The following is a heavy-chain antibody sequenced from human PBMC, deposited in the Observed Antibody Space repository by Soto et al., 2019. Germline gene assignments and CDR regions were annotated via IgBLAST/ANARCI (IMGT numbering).Heavy chain of an antibody. CDR1: GGSISSGGYY. CDR2: IYYSGST. J-gene: IGHJ6*02. D-gene: IGHD5-18*01. Sequence: SETLSLTCTVSGGSISSGGYYWSWIRQHPGKGLEWIGYIYYSGSTYYNPSLKSRVTISVDTSKNQFSLKLSSVTAADTAVYSCARDGRHTAMGMDVWGQGTTVTVSS. V-gene: IGHV4-31*03. CDR3: ARDGRHTAMGMDV.